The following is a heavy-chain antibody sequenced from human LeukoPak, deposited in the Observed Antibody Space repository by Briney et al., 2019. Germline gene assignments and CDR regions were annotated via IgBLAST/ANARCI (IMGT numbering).Heavy chain of an antibody. Sequence: ASVKVSCKASGYTFTGYYMHWVRQAPGQGLEWMGWISAYNGNTNYAQKLQGRVTMTTDTSTSTAYMELRSLRSDGTAVYYCARKIAAAVFDYWGQGTLVTVSS. D-gene: IGHD6-13*01. CDR1: GYTFTGYY. CDR3: ARKIAAAVFDY. CDR2: ISAYNGNT. V-gene: IGHV1-18*04. J-gene: IGHJ4*02.